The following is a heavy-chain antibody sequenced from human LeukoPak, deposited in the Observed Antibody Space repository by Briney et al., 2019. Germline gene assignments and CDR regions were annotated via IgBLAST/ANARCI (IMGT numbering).Heavy chain of an antibody. V-gene: IGHV3-30*02. CDR3: AKDMRRGYCSSTSCYRGLDY. Sequence: GGSLRLSCAMSGLKFSSYGIHWVRQAPGKGLEWVAFIRYDGNKKDYADSVKGRFTISRDNSKNTLYLQMNSLRAEDTAVYYCAKDMRRGYCSSTSCYRGLDYWGQGTLVTVSS. CDR2: IRYDGNKK. CDR1: GLKFSSYG. J-gene: IGHJ4*02. D-gene: IGHD2-2*02.